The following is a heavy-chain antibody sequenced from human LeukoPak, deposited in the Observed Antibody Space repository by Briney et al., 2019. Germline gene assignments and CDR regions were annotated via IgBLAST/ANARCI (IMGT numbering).Heavy chain of an antibody. Sequence: SVKVSRKASGGTFSSYAISWVRQAPGQGLEWMGRIIPIFGTANYAQKFQGRVTITTDESTSTAYMELSSLRSEDTAVYYCVVEMATIRYYWGQGTLDTVSS. V-gene: IGHV1-69*05. CDR3: VVEMATIRYY. CDR2: IIPIFGTA. J-gene: IGHJ4*02. D-gene: IGHD5-24*01. CDR1: GGTFSSYA.